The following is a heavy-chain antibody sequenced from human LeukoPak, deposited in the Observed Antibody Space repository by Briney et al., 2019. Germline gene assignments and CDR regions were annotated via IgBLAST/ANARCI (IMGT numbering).Heavy chain of an antibody. D-gene: IGHD6-19*01. J-gene: IGHJ4*02. V-gene: IGHV3-33*01. Sequence: PGGSLRLSCAASGFTFSSYGMHWVRQAPGKGLEWVAVIWYDGSNKYYADSVKGRFTISRDNSENTLYLQMNSLRAEDTAVYYCASTSGWYEPIDYWGQGTLVTVSS. CDR3: ASTSGWYEPIDY. CDR1: GFTFSSYG. CDR2: IWYDGSNK.